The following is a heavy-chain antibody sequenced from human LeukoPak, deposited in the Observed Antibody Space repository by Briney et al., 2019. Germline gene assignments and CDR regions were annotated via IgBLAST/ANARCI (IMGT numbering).Heavy chain of an antibody. CDR2: IYYSGST. V-gene: IGHV4-39*01. CDR3: ARRPRAGWFDP. CDR1: GGSISSSSYY. J-gene: IGHJ5*02. Sequence: SETLSLTCTVSGGSISSSSYYWGWIRQPPGKGLERIGSIYYSGSTYYNPSLKSRVTISVDTSKNQFSLKLTSVTAADTAVYYCARRPRAGWFDPWGQGTLVTVSS.